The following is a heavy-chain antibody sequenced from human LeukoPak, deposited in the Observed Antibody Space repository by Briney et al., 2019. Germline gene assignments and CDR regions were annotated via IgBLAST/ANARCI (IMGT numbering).Heavy chain of an antibody. CDR3: AKGYTYSSSWVHGVFDY. D-gene: IGHD6-13*01. CDR2: ISGSGGST. J-gene: IGHJ4*02. CDR1: GFTFSSYA. V-gene: IGHV3-23*01. Sequence: GGSLRLSCAASGFTFSSYAMSWVRQAPGKGLEWVSAISGSGGSTYYADSVKGRFTISRDNSKNTLYLQMNSLRAEDTAVYYCAKGYTYSSSWVHGVFDYWGQGTLVTVSS.